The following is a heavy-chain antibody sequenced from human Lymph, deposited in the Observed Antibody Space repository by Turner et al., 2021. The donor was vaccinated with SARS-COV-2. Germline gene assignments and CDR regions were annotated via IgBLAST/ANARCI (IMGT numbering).Heavy chain of an antibody. V-gene: IGHV1-24*01. J-gene: IGHJ4*02. Sequence: QVQLVQSGAEVKKPGASVKVSCKVSGYTLTESSIHWVRKAPGKGIEWRGGFDPEDGETIDAQKVQGRVTMTEDTSTDTAYMELSSLRSEDTAVYYCATLKSNWKILTGRYYFDFWGQGTLVTVSS. D-gene: IGHD1-1*01. CDR1: GYTLTESS. CDR2: FDPEDGET. CDR3: ATLKSNWKILTGRYYFDF.